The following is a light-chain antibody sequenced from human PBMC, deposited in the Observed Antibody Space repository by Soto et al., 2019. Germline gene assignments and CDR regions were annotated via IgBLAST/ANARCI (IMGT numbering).Light chain of an antibody. Sequence: IQMTQSPSTLSASVVDTVTITCRASQTISVSLAWYQQKPGKAPNLLIYDASTLQGGVPSRFSGSGSGTEFTLTVTSLQPEDFATYFCQKYDNYSTFGHGTKVDIK. CDR1: QTISVS. V-gene: IGKV1-5*01. J-gene: IGKJ1*01. CDR3: QKYDNYST. CDR2: DAS.